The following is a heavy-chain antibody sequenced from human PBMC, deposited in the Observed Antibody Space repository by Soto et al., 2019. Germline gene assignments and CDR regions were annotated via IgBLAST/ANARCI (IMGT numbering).Heavy chain of an antibody. Sequence: HPGGSLRLSCAASGFTFSTNAMNWVRQAPGKGLEWVSSISNSAGNTYYADSAKGRLTISRDNSKNTLYLQMNSLRAEDTAVYYCARGLPIDYWGQGTLVTVSS. CDR3: ARGLPIDY. J-gene: IGHJ4*02. CDR2: ISNSAGNT. CDR1: GFTFSTNA. V-gene: IGHV3-23*01.